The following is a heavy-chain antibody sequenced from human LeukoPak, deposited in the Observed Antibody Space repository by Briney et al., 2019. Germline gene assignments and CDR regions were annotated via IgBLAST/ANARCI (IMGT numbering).Heavy chain of an antibody. CDR2: MNPNSGNT. CDR1: GYTFTSYD. J-gene: IGHJ3*02. Sequence: ASVEVSCKASGYTFTSYDINWVRQATGQGLEWMGWMNPNSGNTGYAQKFQGRVTITRNTSISTAYMELSSLRAEDTAVYYCARVIERGGSYSYKWFDAFDIWGQGTMVTVSS. CDR3: ARVIERGGSYSYKWFDAFDI. D-gene: IGHD1-26*01. V-gene: IGHV1-8*03.